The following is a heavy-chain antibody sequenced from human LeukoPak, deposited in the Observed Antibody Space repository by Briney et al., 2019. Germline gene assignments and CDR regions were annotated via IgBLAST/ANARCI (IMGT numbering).Heavy chain of an antibody. Sequence: SETLSLTCTVSGGSISSGGYYWSWIRQHQGKGLEWIGYIYYSGSTYYNPSLKSRVTISVDTSKNQFSLKLSSVTAADTAVYYCARTNYYGSGSYFPYYFDYWGQGTLVTVSS. CDR3: ARTNYYGSGSYFPYYFDY. J-gene: IGHJ4*02. CDR1: GGSISSGGYY. D-gene: IGHD3-10*01. CDR2: IYYSGST. V-gene: IGHV4-31*03.